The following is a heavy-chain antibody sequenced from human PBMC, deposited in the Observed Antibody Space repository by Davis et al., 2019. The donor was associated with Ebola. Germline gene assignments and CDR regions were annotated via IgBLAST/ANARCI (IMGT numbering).Heavy chain of an antibody. CDR2: IYYSGST. V-gene: IGHV4-61*01. CDR1: GGSVSSGSYY. J-gene: IGHJ5*02. CDR3: ARDPRWELLTGWFDP. D-gene: IGHD1-26*01. Sequence: SETLSLTCTVSGGSVSSGSYYWSWIRQPPGKGLEWIGYIYYSGSTNYNPSLKSRVTISVDTSKNQFSLKLSSVTAADTAVYYCARDPRWELLTGWFDPWGQGTLVTVSS.